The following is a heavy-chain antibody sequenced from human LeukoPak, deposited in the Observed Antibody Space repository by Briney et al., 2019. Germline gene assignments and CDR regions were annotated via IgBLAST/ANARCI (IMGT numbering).Heavy chain of an antibody. D-gene: IGHD1-26*01. J-gene: IGHJ4*02. CDR2: IRGSGENT. Sequence: GGSLRLSCGASGFTFSSYAMSWVRQAPGKGLEWVSAIRGSGENTYYADSVKGRFTISRDNSKNTLYLQMNSLRAEDTAVYYCARVGVGANYFDYWGQGTLVTVSS. V-gene: IGHV3-23*01. CDR3: ARVGVGANYFDY. CDR1: GFTFSSYA.